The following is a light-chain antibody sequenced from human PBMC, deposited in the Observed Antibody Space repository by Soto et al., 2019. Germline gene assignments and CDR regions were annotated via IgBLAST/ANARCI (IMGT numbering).Light chain of an antibody. V-gene: IGLV2-14*01. CDR2: DVT. CDR1: SSDVGGYNS. J-gene: IGLJ1*01. CDR3: SSCTAGALYV. Sequence: QSVLTQPASVSGSPGQSITISCTGTSSDVGGYNSVSWYRQDPGKAPKLMIYDVTNRPSGVSNRFSGSKSGNTASLTISGLQAEDEADYYCSSCTAGALYVFGTGTKVTVL.